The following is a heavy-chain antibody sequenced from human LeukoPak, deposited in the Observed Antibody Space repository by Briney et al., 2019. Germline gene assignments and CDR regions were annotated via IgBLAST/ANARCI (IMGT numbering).Heavy chain of an antibody. CDR3: ARVYYDSSGTYYFDY. Sequence: SETLSLTCTVSGYSICSGYYWGWIRQSPGKGLEWIGSIYHSGSTYYNPSLRRRVTISVDTSGTSKNRFSLKLSSVTAADTAVYYCARVYYDSSGTYYFDYWGQGTLVTVSS. J-gene: IGHJ4*02. CDR2: IYHSGST. V-gene: IGHV4-38-2*02. CDR1: GYSICSGYY. D-gene: IGHD3-22*01.